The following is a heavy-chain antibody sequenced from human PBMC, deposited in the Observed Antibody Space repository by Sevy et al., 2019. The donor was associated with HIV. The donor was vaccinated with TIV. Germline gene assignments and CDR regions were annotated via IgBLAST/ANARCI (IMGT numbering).Heavy chain of an antibody. D-gene: IGHD2-21*02. CDR1: EFTFSKYW. J-gene: IGHJ4*02. V-gene: IGHV3-7*01. CDR3: VRGGGACDY. CDR2: IKGDGSDK. Sequence: GGSLRISCAASEFTFSKYWMGWVRQAPGKGPEWVANIKGDGSDKYYLDSVKGRFTISRDNAKSSLYLRMNSLRDEDTATYYCVRGGGACDYWGQGTLVTVSS.